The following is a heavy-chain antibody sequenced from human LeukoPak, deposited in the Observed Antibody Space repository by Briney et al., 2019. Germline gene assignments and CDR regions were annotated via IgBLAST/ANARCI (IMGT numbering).Heavy chain of an antibody. V-gene: IGHV4-4*07. CDR1: GGSISNYH. D-gene: IGHD6-19*01. Sequence: SETLSLTCTVSGGSISNYHWSWIRQPAGKGLEWIGQIHTSGSTNYNPPPKSRVTMSIDTTEDQVSLTIRSVTVADTAFYYCARRDISSGWSFDYWGQGTLVTVSS. J-gene: IGHJ4*02. CDR2: IHTSGST. CDR3: ARRDISSGWSFDY.